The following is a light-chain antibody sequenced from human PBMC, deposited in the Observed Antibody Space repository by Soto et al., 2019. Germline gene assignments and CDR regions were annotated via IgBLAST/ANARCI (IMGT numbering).Light chain of an antibody. J-gene: IGKJ1*01. CDR2: TAS. V-gene: IGKV1-5*03. Sequence: DIHMTHSPSTLSASVGDRGTMTCRASQSISSWVAWYQQKPGKGPKLLIYTASHLESGVPSRFSGSGSGTEFTLTISSLQPGDFATYYCQHYNTYPWTFGHGTKVDIK. CDR1: QSISSW. CDR3: QHYNTYPWT.